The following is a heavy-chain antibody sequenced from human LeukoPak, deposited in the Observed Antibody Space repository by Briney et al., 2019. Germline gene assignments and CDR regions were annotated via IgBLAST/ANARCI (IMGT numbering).Heavy chain of an antibody. CDR3: TRHDNYYDISGPSH. Sequence: HPGGSLRLSCAASGFTFSGSAMHWVRQASGKGLEWVGRIRSKPNSYATAYAASVKCRFTIARDDSKNTAFLQVKSLKTEDTAVYYCTRHDNYYDISGPSHWGQGTLVTVSS. CDR1: GFTFSGSA. D-gene: IGHD3-22*01. J-gene: IGHJ4*02. CDR2: IRSKPNSYAT. V-gene: IGHV3-73*01.